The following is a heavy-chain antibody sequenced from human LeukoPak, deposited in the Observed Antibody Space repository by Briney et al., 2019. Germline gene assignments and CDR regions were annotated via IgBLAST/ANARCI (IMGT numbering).Heavy chain of an antibody. CDR2: ISAYNGNT. CDR1: GYTFTSYG. CDR3: ARGRYNSSWDPTLDY. J-gene: IGHJ4*02. D-gene: IGHD6-13*01. V-gene: IGHV1-18*01. Sequence: ASVKVSCKASGYTFTSYGISWVRQAPGQGLEWMGWISAYNGNTNYAQKLQGRVTMTTDTSTSTAYMELRSLRSDDTAVYYCARGRYNSSWDPTLDYWGQGTLVTVSS.